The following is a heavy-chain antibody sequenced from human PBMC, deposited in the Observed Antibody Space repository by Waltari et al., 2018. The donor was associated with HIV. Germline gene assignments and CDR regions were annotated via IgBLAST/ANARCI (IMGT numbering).Heavy chain of an antibody. Sequence: QVHLVQSGAEMKQPGASVKVSCKAHGYTFLSYGLSGVRRAPGHGLEWMGWISTYNANTNYAQSLQGRVTMTTDTSTTTAYMELRSLTSDDTAVYYCARDGLRYSGTFYSDYWGQGTLVTVSS. V-gene: IGHV1-18*01. D-gene: IGHD1-26*01. CDR1: GYTFLSYG. J-gene: IGHJ4*02. CDR3: ARDGLRYSGTFYSDY. CDR2: ISTYNANT.